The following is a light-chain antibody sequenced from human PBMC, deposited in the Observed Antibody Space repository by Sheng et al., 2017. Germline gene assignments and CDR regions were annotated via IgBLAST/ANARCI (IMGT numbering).Light chain of an antibody. CDR3: AAWDDAVSGPV. Sequence: QSVLTQPPSVSGAPGQRVTISCTGSSSNIGAGYDVNWYQHLPGTAPKLLIYVNSNRPSGVPDRFSGSKSGTSASLAISGLRSEDEASYYCAAWDDAVSGPVFGGGTQLTVL. CDR1: SSNIGAGYD. CDR2: VNS. J-gene: IGLJ2*01. V-gene: IGLV1-40*01.